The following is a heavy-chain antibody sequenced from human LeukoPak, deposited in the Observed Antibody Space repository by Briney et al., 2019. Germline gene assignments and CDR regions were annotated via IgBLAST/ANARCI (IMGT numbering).Heavy chain of an antibody. Sequence: PSETLSLTCAVYGGSFSGYYWSWIRQPPGKGLEWIGEINHSGSTNYNPSLKSRVTISVDTSKNQFSPKLSSVTAADTAVYYCARRLWFGDTPLDYWGQGTLVTVSS. CDR2: INHSGST. J-gene: IGHJ4*02. CDR3: ARRLWFGDTPLDY. V-gene: IGHV4-34*01. CDR1: GGSFSGYY. D-gene: IGHD3-10*01.